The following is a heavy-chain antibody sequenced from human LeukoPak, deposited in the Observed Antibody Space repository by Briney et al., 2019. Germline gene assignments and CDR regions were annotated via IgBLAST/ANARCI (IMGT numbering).Heavy chain of an antibody. CDR3: ARVIVGATVDY. CDR2: ISSSSSYI. CDR1: GFTFSSYS. V-gene: IGHV3-21*01. Sequence: GRSLRLSCAASGFTFSSYSMNWVRQAPGKGLEWVSSISSSSSYIYYADSVKGRFTISRDNAKNSLYLQMNSLRAEDTAVYYCARVIVGATVDYWGQGTLVTVSS. D-gene: IGHD1-26*01. J-gene: IGHJ4*02.